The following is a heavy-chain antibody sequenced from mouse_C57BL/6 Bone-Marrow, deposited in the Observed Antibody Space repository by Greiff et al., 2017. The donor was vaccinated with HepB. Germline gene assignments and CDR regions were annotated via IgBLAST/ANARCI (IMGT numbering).Heavy chain of an antibody. J-gene: IGHJ3*01. Sequence: EVQLVESGGGLVKPGGSLKLSCAASGFTFSSYAMSWVRPTPEKRLEWVATISDGGSYTYYPDNVKGRFTISRDHAKNNLYLQMSHLKSEDTAMYYCARDRNWDWCACWGQGTLGTVSA. CDR3: ARDRNWDWCAC. D-gene: IGHD4-1*01. CDR1: GFTFSSYA. CDR2: ISDGGSYT. V-gene: IGHV5-4*01.